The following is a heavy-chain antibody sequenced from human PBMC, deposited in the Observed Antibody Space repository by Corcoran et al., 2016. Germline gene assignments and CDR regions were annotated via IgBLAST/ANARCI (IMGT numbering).Heavy chain of an antibody. J-gene: IGHJ4*02. CDR1: GGSFSGYY. CDR3: ARGSKVGGGYYCDY. D-gene: IGHD1-26*01. CDR2: INHRGST. V-gene: IGHV4-34*01. Sequence: QVQLQQWGAGLLKPSETLSLTCAVYGGSFSGYYWSWIRQPPGKGLEWIGEINHRGSTNYNPSLKSRVTISVDPSKNQFSLNMSSVTAADTAVDYCARGSKVGGGYYCDYWGQGTLVTVSS.